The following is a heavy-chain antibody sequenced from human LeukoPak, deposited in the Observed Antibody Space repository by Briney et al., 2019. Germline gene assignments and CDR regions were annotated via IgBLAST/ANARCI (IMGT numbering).Heavy chain of an antibody. J-gene: IGHJ4*02. V-gene: IGHV3-23*01. Sequence: PGGSLRLSCAASGFTFSSYAMSWVRQAPGKGLEWVSAISGSGGSTYYADSVKGRFTISRDNSKNTLYLQMNSLRAEDTAVYYCAIGYGDYEGLAYWGQGTLVTVSS. CDR2: ISGSGGST. CDR3: AIGYGDYEGLAY. CDR1: GFTFSSYA. D-gene: IGHD4-17*01.